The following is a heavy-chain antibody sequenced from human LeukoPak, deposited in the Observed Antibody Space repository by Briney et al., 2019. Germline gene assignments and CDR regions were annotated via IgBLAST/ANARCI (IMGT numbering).Heavy chain of an antibody. V-gene: IGHV3-21*01. CDR2: ISSSSSYI. J-gene: IGHJ4*02. CDR3: ARADWDTAMIDY. D-gene: IGHD5-18*01. CDR1: GFTFSSHS. Sequence: GGSLRLSCAGSGFTFSSHSMNWVRQAPGKGLEWVSSISSSSSYIYYADSVKGRFTISRDNAKNSLYLQMNSLRAEDTAVYYCARADWDTAMIDYWGQGTLVTVSS.